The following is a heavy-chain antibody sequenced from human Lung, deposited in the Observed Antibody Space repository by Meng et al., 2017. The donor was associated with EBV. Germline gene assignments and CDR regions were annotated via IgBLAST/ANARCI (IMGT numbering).Heavy chain of an antibody. CDR1: GYSFTSYA. CDR2: INTNTGNP. J-gene: IGHJ4*02. D-gene: IGHD6-19*01. V-gene: IGHV7-4-1*02. CDR3: GTLKYTSGFYGPAY. Sequence: QGQLVQSGYELKNPGAVVKVSCKASGYSFTSYAMNWVRQAPGQGLEWMGWINTNTGNPTYAQGFTGRFVFSVDTSVSTAYLQISSLKAEDTAVYYCGTLKYTSGFYGPAYWGQGALVTVSS.